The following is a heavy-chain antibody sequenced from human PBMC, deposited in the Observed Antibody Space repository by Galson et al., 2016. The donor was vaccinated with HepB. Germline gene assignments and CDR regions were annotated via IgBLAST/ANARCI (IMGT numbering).Heavy chain of an antibody. Sequence: SLRLSCAASGFTFSYYGMHWVRQAPGKGLEWLAVISYDGSEKYYADSVKGRFTISRDNSKNTLFLQMNSLRSDDTAVHYCARDPEYYYDDSGYYYYYYAMDVWGQGTTFSVSS. CDR1: GFTFSYYG. CDR3: ARDPEYYYDDSGYYYYYYAMDV. J-gene: IGHJ6*02. D-gene: IGHD3-22*01. V-gene: IGHV3-30*03. CDR2: ISYDGSEK.